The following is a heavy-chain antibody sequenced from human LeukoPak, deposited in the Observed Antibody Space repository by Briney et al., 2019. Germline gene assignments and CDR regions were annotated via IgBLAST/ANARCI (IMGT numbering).Heavy chain of an antibody. CDR3: ASAKRGYSYAPRRYV. D-gene: IGHD5-18*01. CDR1: GFTFSSYW. J-gene: IGHJ6*04. Sequence: GGSLRLSCAASGFTFSSYWMSWVRQAPGKGLEWVANIKQDGSEKYYVNSVKGRFTISRDNAKNSLYLQMNSLRAEGTAVYYCASAKRGYSYAPRRYVWGKGTTVTVSS. V-gene: IGHV3-7*01. CDR2: IKQDGSEK.